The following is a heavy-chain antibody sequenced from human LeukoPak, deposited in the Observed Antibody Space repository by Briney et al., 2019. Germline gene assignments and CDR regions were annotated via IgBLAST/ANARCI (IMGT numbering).Heavy chain of an antibody. CDR3: ARDRVGATTNFDY. CDR2: IYSGGNT. CDR1: GFTVSSNY. V-gene: IGHV3-53*01. J-gene: IGHJ4*02. Sequence: PGGSLRLSCAASGFTVSSNYMSWVRQAPGKGLDRVSVIYSGGNTYYADSVKGRFTISRDNSKNTLYLQMNSLRAEDTAVYYCARDRVGATTNFDYWGQGTLVTVSS. D-gene: IGHD1-26*01.